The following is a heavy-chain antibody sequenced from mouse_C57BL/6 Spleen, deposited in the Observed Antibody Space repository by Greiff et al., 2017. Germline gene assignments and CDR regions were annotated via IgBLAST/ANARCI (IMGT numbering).Heavy chain of an antibody. J-gene: IGHJ4*01. D-gene: IGHD1-1*01. Sequence: EVHLVESGEGLVKPGGSLKLSCAASGFTFSSYAMSWVRPTPEKRLEWVAYISSGGDYIYYADTVKGRFTISRDNARNTLYLQMSSLKSDDTAMYYCTREGVLRQGAMDYWGQGTSVTVSA. CDR2: ISSGGDYI. CDR1: GFTFSSYA. V-gene: IGHV5-9-1*02. CDR3: TREGVLRQGAMDY.